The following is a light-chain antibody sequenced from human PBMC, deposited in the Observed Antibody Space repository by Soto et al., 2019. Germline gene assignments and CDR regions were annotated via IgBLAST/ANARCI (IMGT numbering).Light chain of an antibody. CDR2: DVS. CDR3: NSCTSSSTWV. Sequence: QSVLTQPASVSGSPGQSITISCTGTTSDIGSYNRVSWYQQHPGKAPTLMMNDVSNRPSGVSDRFSGSKSGNTASLTISGLQAEDEAYYYCNSCTSSSTWVFGGGTKLTVL. CDR1: TSDIGSYNR. J-gene: IGLJ3*02. V-gene: IGLV2-14*03.